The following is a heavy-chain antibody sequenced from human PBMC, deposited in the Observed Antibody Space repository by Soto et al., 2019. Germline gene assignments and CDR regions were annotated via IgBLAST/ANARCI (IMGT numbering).Heavy chain of an antibody. CDR2: IYYSGNT. J-gene: IGHJ3*02. CDR3: ATDGIHAFDI. D-gene: IGHD2-21*01. V-gene: IGHV4-31*03. CDR1: GDSITSGGYY. Sequence: SETLSLTCTVSGDSITSGGYYCSWIRQHPGRGLEWIGYIYYSGNTYYNPSLKSRVTISVDTSKNQFSLRLNSVTAADTAVYYCATDGIHAFDIWGQGTMVTVSS.